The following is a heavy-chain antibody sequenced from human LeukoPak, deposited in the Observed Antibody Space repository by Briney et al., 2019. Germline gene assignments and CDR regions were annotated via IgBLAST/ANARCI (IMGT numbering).Heavy chain of an antibody. J-gene: IGHJ4*02. D-gene: IGHD2-15*01. Sequence: GGSLRLPCAASGFTFSSYAMSWVRQAPGKGLEWVSAISGSGGSTYYADSVKGRFTISRDNSKNTLYLQMNSLRAEDTAVYYCAKDSSWVLRYFDYWGQGTLVTVSS. CDR1: GFTFSSYA. CDR3: AKDSSWVLRYFDY. V-gene: IGHV3-23*01. CDR2: ISGSGGST.